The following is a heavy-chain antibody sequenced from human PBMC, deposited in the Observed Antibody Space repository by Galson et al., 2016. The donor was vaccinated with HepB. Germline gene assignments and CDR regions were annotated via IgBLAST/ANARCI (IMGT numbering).Heavy chain of an antibody. CDR1: GFTFSDHY. J-gene: IGHJ5*02. CDR3: VRGLEFSTSS. V-gene: IGHV3-72*01. Sequence: SLRLSCAVSGFTFSDHYMDWVRQAPGKGLEWVGRSRNKENSYSTEYAASVKGRFTVARDNSENSLYLQMNSLKTEDTAVYYCVRGLEFSTSSWGQGTLVTVSS. CDR2: SRNKENSYST. D-gene: IGHD6-6*01.